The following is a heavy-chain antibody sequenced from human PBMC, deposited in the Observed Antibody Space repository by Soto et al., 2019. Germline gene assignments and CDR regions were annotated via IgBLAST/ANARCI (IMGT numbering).Heavy chain of an antibody. V-gene: IGHV4-34*01. J-gene: IGHJ5*02. CDR1: GGSFSGYY. D-gene: IGHD3-10*01. CDR2: INHSGST. CDR3: ARGRETARYYYGSGSYYRKNWFDP. Sequence: QVQLQQWGAGLLKPSETLSLTCAVYGGSFSGYYWSWIRQPPGKGLEWIGEINHSGSTNYNPSLKSRVTISVDTSKNQFSLKLSSVTAADTAVYYCARGRETARYYYGSGSYYRKNWFDPWGQGTLVTVSS.